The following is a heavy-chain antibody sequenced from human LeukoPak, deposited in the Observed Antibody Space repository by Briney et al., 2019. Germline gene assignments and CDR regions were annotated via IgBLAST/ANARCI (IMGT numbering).Heavy chain of an antibody. CDR2: IYTSGST. CDR3: ARVLGYCSSTSCHTADY. V-gene: IGHV4-61*02. Sequence: SQTLSLTCTVSGGSISSGSYNWSWIRQPAGKGLEWIGRIYTSGSTNYNPSLKSRVTISVDTSKNQFSLKLSSVTAADTAVYYCARVLGYCSSTSCHTADYWGQGTLVTVSS. D-gene: IGHD2-2*01. CDR1: GGSISSGSYN. J-gene: IGHJ4*02.